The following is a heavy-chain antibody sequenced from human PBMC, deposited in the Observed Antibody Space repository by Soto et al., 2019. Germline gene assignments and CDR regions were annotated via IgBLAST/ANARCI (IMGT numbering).Heavy chain of an antibody. Sequence: SVKVSCKASGFTFTSSAMQWVRQARGQRLEWIGWIVVGSGNTNYAQKFQERVTITRDMSTSTAYMELSSLRSEDTAVYYCAAVEGSGSGHYYGMDVWGQGTTVTVSS. J-gene: IGHJ6*02. CDR2: IVVGSGNT. CDR1: GFTFTSSA. CDR3: AAVEGSGSGHYYGMDV. D-gene: IGHD3-10*01. V-gene: IGHV1-58*02.